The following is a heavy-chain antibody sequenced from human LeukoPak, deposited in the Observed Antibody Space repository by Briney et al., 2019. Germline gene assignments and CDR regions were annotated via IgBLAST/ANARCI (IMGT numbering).Heavy chain of an antibody. CDR1: GGSISSYY. J-gene: IGHJ4*02. V-gene: IGHV4-59*01. CDR2: IYYSGST. D-gene: IGHD3-22*01. CDR3: ARVTNYYDTRGYPDY. Sequence: LETLSLTCTVSGGSISSYYWSWIRQRPGKGLEWVGYIYYSGSTNYNPSLKSRVTISEDTSKNHISLKLTSVTAADTAVYYCARVTNYYDTRGYPDYWGQGTLVTVSS.